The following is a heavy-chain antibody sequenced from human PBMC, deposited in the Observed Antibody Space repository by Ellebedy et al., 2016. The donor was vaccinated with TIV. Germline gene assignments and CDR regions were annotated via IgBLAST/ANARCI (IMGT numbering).Heavy chain of an antibody. CDR2: ISGRGGTT. V-gene: IGHV3-23*01. CDR3: ATSRSQLATYFDY. D-gene: IGHD6-13*01. J-gene: IGHJ4*02. CDR1: GFTFSSYA. Sequence: GGSLRLXXAASGFTFSSYAMSWLRQAPGKGLECLSFISGRGGTTYYADSVKGRFSISRDNSKNTLYLQMNNLRGDDTAVYYCATSRSQLATYFDYWGQGTLVTVSS.